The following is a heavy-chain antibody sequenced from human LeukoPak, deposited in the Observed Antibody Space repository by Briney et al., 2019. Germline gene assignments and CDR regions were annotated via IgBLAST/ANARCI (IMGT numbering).Heavy chain of an antibody. Sequence: GGSLRLSCAASGFTFSSYAMSWVRQAPGKGLEWVSAISGSGGSTYYADSVMGRFTISRDNSKNTLYLQMNSLRAEDTAVYYCAKAHALQWFLDAFDIWGQGTMVTVSS. CDR3: AKAHALQWFLDAFDI. CDR2: ISGSGGST. V-gene: IGHV3-23*01. D-gene: IGHD3-22*01. CDR1: GFTFSSYA. J-gene: IGHJ3*02.